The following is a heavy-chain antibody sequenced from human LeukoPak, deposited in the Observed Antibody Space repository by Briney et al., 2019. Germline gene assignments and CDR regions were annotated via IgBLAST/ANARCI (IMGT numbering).Heavy chain of an antibody. J-gene: IGHJ4*02. D-gene: IGHD2-21*01. CDR1: GFTFSSYA. CDR2: ISGSGGST. Sequence: GGSLRLSCAASGFTFSSYAMSWVRQAPGKGLEGVSAISGSGGSTYYADSVKGRFTISRDNSKNTLYLQMNSLRAEATAVYYCAKVSRRLIDYWGQGTLVTVSS. V-gene: IGHV3-23*01. CDR3: AKVSRRLIDY.